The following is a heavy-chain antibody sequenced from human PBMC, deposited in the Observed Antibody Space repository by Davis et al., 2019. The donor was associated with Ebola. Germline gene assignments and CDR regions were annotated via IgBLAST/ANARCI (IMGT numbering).Heavy chain of an antibody. CDR3: ARDLGQLELPFFYGMDV. CDR2: ISAYNGNT. Sequence: ASVKVSCKASGYTFTSYGISWVRQAPGQGLEWMGWISAYNGNTNYAQKLQGRVTMTTDTSTSTAYMELRSLRSDDTAVYYCARDLGQLELPFFYGMDVWGKGTTVTVSS. D-gene: IGHD1-7*01. CDR1: GYTFTSYG. V-gene: IGHV1-18*01. J-gene: IGHJ6*04.